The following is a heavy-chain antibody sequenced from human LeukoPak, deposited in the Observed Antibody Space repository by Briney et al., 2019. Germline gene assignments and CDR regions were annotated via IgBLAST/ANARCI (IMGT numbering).Heavy chain of an antibody. CDR1: GFTFSSYG. Sequence: GSLRLSGAASGFTFSSYGMHWVRQAPGKGLEWVAVIWDDGSKKYYADAVKGRFTISRDNSKNTLYLQMTSLRAEDTAVYYCARRYCSGGTCYSFRGDWFDPWGQGTLVTVSS. J-gene: IGHJ5*02. CDR3: ARRYCSGGTCYSFRGDWFDP. CDR2: IWDDGSKK. V-gene: IGHV3-33*01. D-gene: IGHD2-15*01.